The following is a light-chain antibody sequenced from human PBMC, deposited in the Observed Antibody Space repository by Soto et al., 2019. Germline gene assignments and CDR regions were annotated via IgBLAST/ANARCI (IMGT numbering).Light chain of an antibody. CDR3: QQYNVWPLT. V-gene: IGKV3-15*01. Sequence: EIVLTQSPGTLSLSPGERATLSCRTSQSVSSLYLAWYQQKPGQAPRLLIYAASTRATGIPARFSGSGSGTDFTLTISSLQSEDFAVYYCQQYNVWPLTFGGGTKVDNK. CDR2: AAS. CDR1: QSVSSLY. J-gene: IGKJ4*01.